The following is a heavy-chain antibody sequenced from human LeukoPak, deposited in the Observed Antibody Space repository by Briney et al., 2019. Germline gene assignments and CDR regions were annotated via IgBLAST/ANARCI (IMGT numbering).Heavy chain of an antibody. V-gene: IGHV1-69*13. J-gene: IGHJ5*02. CDR2: IIPIFGTA. Sequence: ASVKVSCKASGGTFSSYAISWVRQAPGQGLERMGGIIPIFGTANYAQKFQGRVTITADESTSTAYMELSSLRSEDTAVYYCARDRSLGGGVWFDPWGQGTLVTVSS. CDR1: GGTFSSYA. D-gene: IGHD3-3*01. CDR3: ARDRSLGGGVWFDP.